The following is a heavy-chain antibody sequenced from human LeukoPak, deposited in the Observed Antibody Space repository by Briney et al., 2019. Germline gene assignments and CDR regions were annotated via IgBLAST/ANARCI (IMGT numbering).Heavy chain of an antibody. CDR2: ISGSGETT. V-gene: IGHV3-23*01. J-gene: IGHJ4*02. Sequence: GGSLRLSCAASGFTFRNHAMNWVRQAPGKGLEWVSVISGSGETTYYADSVKGRFTISRDNSKSTLILQMNSLRVEDTALYYCTKRVKYGGTWDHFADWGQGTLVTVSS. CDR3: TKRVKYGGTWDHFAD. CDR1: GFTFRNHA. D-gene: IGHD1-26*01.